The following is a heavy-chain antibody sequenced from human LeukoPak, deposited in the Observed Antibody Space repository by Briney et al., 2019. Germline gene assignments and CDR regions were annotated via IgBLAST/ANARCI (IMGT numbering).Heavy chain of an antibody. V-gene: IGHV3-23*01. D-gene: IGHD3-16*02. CDR2: ISGSGENT. Sequence: PGGSLRLSCVGSGFTFSSYAMSWVRQAPGKGLEWVSAISGSGENTNYADSVKGRFTMSRDNSRNMLYLQMNSLRDEDTAKYYCAKTVSGSYSYQGGDYWGQGTLVTVSS. CDR1: GFTFSSYA. CDR3: AKTVSGSYSYQGGDY. J-gene: IGHJ4*02.